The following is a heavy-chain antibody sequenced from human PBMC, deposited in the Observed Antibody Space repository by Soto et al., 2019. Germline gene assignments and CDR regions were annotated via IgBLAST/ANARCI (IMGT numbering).Heavy chain of an antibody. D-gene: IGHD6-6*01. J-gene: IGHJ6*02. CDR2: MNPNSGNT. CDR3: ATSSSSPDYYYYGMDV. V-gene: IGHV1-8*01. Sequence: GASVKVSCKASVYTFTSYDINCVRQATGQGLEWMGWMNPNSGNTGYAQKFQGRVTMTRNTSISTAYMELSSLRSEDTAVYYCATSSSSPDYYYYGMDVWGQGTTVTVSS. CDR1: VYTFTSYD.